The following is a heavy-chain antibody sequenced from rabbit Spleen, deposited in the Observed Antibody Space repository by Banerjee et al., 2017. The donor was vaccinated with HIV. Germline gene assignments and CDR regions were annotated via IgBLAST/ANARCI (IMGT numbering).Heavy chain of an antibody. CDR1: GFSFSDRDV. J-gene: IGHJ4*01. Sequence: QEELEESGGGLVKPEGSLTLTCKASGFSFSDRDVMCWVRQAPGKGLEWIACINTATGKPVYATWAKGRFTISTTASTTVTLQMTRLTAADTATYFCARDLAGAIGWNFYLWGPGTLVTVS. CDR3: ARDLAGAIGWNFYL. D-gene: IGHD4-1*01. V-gene: IGHV1S45*01. CDR2: INTATGKP.